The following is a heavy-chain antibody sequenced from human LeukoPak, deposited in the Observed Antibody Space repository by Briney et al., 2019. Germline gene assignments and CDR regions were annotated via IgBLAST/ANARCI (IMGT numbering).Heavy chain of an antibody. V-gene: IGHV3-23*01. CDR3: AKPIGYCSSTCCLDAFDI. J-gene: IGHJ3*02. D-gene: IGHD2-2*03. Sequence: GGSLRLSCAASGFTFSSYAMSCVRQAPGKGLEWVSAISGSGGSTYYADSVKGRFTISRDNSKNTLYLQMNSLRAEDTAVYYCAKPIGYCSSTCCLDAFDIWGQGTMVTVSS. CDR2: ISGSGGST. CDR1: GFTFSSYA.